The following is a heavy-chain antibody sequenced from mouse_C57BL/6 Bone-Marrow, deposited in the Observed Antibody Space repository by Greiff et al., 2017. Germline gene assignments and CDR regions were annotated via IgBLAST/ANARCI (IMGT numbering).Heavy chain of an antibody. Sequence: EVKLVESGGDLVKPGGSLKLSCAASGFTFSSYGMSWVRQTPDKRLEWVATISSGGSYTYYPDSVKGRFTISRDNAKNTLYLQMSSLKSEDTAMYYCARLGNSAWFAYWGRGTLVTVSA. CDR2: ISSGGSYT. CDR1: GFTFSSYG. J-gene: IGHJ3*01. V-gene: IGHV5-6*01. CDR3: ARLGNSAWFAY. D-gene: IGHD2-1*01.